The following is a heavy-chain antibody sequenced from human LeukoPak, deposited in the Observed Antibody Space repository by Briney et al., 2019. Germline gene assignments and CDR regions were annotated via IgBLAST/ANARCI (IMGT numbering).Heavy chain of an antibody. J-gene: IGHJ4*02. V-gene: IGHV3-74*01. CDR2: INSVGSST. CDR3: ARDAFGVDKSPF. Sequence: PGGSLRLSCAASEFTFSSYWMHWVRQAPGKGLVWVSRINSVGSSTSYADSVKGRFTISRDNAKNTLYLQMNSLRAENTAVYYCARDAFGVDKSPFWGQGTLVTVSS. CDR1: EFTFSSYW. D-gene: IGHD3-3*01.